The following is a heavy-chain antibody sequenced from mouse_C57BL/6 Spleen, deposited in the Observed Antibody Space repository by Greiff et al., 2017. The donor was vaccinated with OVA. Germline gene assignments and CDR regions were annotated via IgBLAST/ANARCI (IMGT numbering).Heavy chain of an antibody. V-gene: IGHV1-64*01. CDR3: ARLVTTPYYAMDY. J-gene: IGHJ4*01. Sequence: QVQLQQPGAELVKPGASVKLSCKASGYTFTSYWMHWVKQRPGQGLEWIGMIPPNSGSTNYNEKFKSKATLTVDKSSSTAYMQLSSLTSEDSAVYYCARLVTTPYYAMDYWGQGTSVTVSS. CDR1: GYTFTSYW. D-gene: IGHD2-2*01. CDR2: IPPNSGST.